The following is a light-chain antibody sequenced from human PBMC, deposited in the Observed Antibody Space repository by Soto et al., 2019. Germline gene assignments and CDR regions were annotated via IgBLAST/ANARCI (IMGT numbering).Light chain of an antibody. V-gene: IGKV3-15*01. CDR3: QQYNNWPLALT. CDR2: GAS. J-gene: IGKJ4*01. CDR1: QNVSSN. Sequence: EIVMTQSPATLSVSPGERATLSYRASQNVSSNLAWYQQKPGQAPRLLIYGASTRATGIPARFSGSGSGTEFTLTISSLQSEDFAVYYCQQYNNWPLALTFGGGTKVEIK.